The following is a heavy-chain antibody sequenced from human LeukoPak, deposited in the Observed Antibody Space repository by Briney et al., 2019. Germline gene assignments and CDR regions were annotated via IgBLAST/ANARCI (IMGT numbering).Heavy chain of an antibody. CDR1: GFTFGDYA. CDR3: AKLGKTENHYGSGRFSYYYYMDV. Sequence: GGSLRLSCTASGFTFGDYAISWVRQAPGKGLEWVAFIRSDGINKYHADSVKGRFTISRDNSKNTLYLQMNSLRAEDTAVYYCAKLGKTENHYGSGRFSYYYYMDVWGKGTTVTVSS. D-gene: IGHD3-10*01. CDR2: IRSDGINK. V-gene: IGHV3-30*02. J-gene: IGHJ6*03.